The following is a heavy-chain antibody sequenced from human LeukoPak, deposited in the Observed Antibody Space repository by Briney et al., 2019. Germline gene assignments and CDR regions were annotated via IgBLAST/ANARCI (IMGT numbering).Heavy chain of an antibody. CDR1: GFIFSSYG. CDR3: AKTYMWSIDAFHM. CDR2: IWYDGSNK. D-gene: IGHD2-8*02. V-gene: IGHV3-33*06. J-gene: IGHJ3*02. Sequence: GRSLRLSCAASGFIFSSYGMHWVRQAPGKGLEWVAVIWYDGSNKYYADSMKGRFTISRDNSKNTLFLQLNSLRAEDAAVYYCAKTYMWSIDAFHMWGQGTMVTVSS.